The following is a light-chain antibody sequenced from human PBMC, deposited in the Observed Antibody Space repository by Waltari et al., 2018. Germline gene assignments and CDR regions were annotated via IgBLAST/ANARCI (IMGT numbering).Light chain of an antibody. J-gene: IGKJ1*01. CDR1: PSIGFN. CDR3: QQYNRWPPGT. Sequence: ETVVTQSPATLSVSSGERATLSCRTSPSIGFNLAWYQQKPGQAPRLLIYHASTRATGIPARFSGSGSETEFTLTISGLQSEDFAVYYCQQYNRWPPGTFGQGTKVEI. CDR2: HAS. V-gene: IGKV3-15*01.